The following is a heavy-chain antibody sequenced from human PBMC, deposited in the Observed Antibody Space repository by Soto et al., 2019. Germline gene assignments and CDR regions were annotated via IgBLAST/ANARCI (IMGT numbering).Heavy chain of an antibody. CDR3: ARHPTTVTTPSFDY. Sequence: GESLKISFKGSGYSFTSYWIGWVRQVPGKGLEWMGIIYPGDSDTRYSPSFQGQVTISADKSISTAYLQWSSLKASDTAMYYCARHPTTVTTPSFDYWGQGTLVTVSS. CDR1: GYSFTSYW. V-gene: IGHV5-51*01. CDR2: IYPGDSDT. D-gene: IGHD4-4*01. J-gene: IGHJ4*02.